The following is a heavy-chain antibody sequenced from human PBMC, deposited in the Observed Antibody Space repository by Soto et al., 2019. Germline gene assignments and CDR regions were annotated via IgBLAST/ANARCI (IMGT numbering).Heavy chain of an antibody. CDR1: GFTFSSYA. J-gene: IGHJ1*01. D-gene: IGHD3-22*01. V-gene: IGHV3-23*01. CDR3: AECSGYWVDYFQL. CDR2: ISGSGGST. Sequence: GGSLRLSCAASGFTFSSYAMSWVRQAPGKGLEWVSGISGSGGSTYYADSVKGRFTISRDNSKNTLYLQMNSLRAEDTAVYYCAECSGYWVDYFQLWGQGTLVTVSS.